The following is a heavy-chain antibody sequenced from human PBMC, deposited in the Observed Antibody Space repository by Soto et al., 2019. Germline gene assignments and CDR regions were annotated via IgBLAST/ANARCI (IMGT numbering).Heavy chain of an antibody. V-gene: IGHV3-64*01. CDR1: GFTFSSYA. CDR3: ARDPTYCSGGSCYLNPEGAFDI. Sequence: EVQLVESGGGLVQPGGSLRLSCAASGFTFSSYAMHWVRQAPGKGLEYVSAISSNGGSTYYANSVKGRFKISRDNSKNTLYLQMGSLRAEDMAVYYCARDPTYCSGGSCYLNPEGAFDIWGQGTMVTVSS. CDR2: ISSNGGST. D-gene: IGHD2-15*01. J-gene: IGHJ3*02.